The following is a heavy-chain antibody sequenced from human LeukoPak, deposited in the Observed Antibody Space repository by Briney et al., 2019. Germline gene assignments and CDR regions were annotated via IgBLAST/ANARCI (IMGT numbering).Heavy chain of an antibody. CDR1: GFTFSNYS. D-gene: IGHD3-22*01. J-gene: IGHJ4*02. CDR3: ARGTYYYDSSGYYWIADY. V-gene: IGHV3-48*01. Sequence: GGSLKLSCAASGFTFSNYSMNWVRQAPGRGLEWDSYISSSGSTIYYADSVKGRFTSSRDNAKNSLYLQMNSLRVEDTAVYYCARGTYYYDSSGYYWIADYWGQGTLVTVSS. CDR2: ISSSGSTI.